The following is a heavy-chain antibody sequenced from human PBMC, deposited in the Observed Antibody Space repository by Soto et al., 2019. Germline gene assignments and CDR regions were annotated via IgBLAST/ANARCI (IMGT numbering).Heavy chain of an antibody. D-gene: IGHD1-26*01. J-gene: IGHJ4*02. CDR3: SKGAYSGRYLDY. V-gene: IGHV3-30*18. Sequence: QVQLVESGGGVVQPGRSLRLSCAASGFTFSSYGMPWVRQAPGKGLEWVAVISYDGSNKYYADSVKGRFTISRDNSKNTLYLQMNSLRAEDTAVYYCSKGAYSGRYLDYWGQGTLVTVSS. CDR1: GFTFSSYG. CDR2: ISYDGSNK.